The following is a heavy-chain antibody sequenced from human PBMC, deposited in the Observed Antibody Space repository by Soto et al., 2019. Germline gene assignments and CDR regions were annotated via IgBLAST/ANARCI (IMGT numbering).Heavy chain of an antibody. D-gene: IGHD4-17*01. V-gene: IGHV4-31*03. J-gene: IGHJ4*02. CDR1: GGSISSGGYY. Sequence: QVQLQESGPGLVKPSQTLSLTCTVSGGSISSGGYYWSWIRQHPGKGLEWIGYIYYSGSTYYNPSLKSRVTISVDTSKNQFSPKLSSVTAADTAVYYCLAYGDNGTHGGVYWGQGTLVTVSS. CDR2: IYYSGST. CDR3: LAYGDNGTHGGVY.